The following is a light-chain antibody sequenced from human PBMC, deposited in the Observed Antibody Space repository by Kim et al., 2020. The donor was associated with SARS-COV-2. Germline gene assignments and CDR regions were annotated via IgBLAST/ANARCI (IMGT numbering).Light chain of an antibody. J-gene: IGKJ4*01. CDR2: GAS. CDR1: QSVSSSY. Sequence: EIVLTQSPATLSLSPGERAAHSCRASQSVSSSYLAWYQQKPGQAPRLLNYGASSRATGIPDRFSGSGSGTDFTLTITRLEPDDFAVYYCQQYGTSPLTFGGGTKLEI. V-gene: IGKV3-20*01. CDR3: QQYGTSPLT.